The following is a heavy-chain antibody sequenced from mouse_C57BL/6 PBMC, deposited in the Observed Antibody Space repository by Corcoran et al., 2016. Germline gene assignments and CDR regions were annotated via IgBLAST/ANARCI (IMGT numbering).Heavy chain of an antibody. V-gene: IGHV1-81*01. J-gene: IGHJ2*01. Sequence: QVQLQQSGAELARPGASVKLSCKASGYTFTSYGISWVKQRTGQGLEWIGEIYPRSGNTYYNEKFKGKATLTADKSSSTAYMELRSLTSEDSVVYFCARGGNSNYVYWGQGTTLTVSS. CDR2: IYPRSGNT. CDR1: GYTFTSYG. CDR3: ARGGNSNYVY. D-gene: IGHD2-5*01.